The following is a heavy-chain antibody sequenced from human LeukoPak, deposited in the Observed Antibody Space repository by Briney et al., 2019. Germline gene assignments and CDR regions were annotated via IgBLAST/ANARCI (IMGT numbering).Heavy chain of an antibody. CDR1: GVTFYDYA. Sequence: GGSLRLSCAASGVTFYDYAMHWVRHAPGKGLEWVSGISWNSGSIVYADSVKGRFTISRDNAKNSLYLQMNSLRAEDTALYYCAKASLSGYDSNIDYWGQGTLVTVSS. J-gene: IGHJ4*02. D-gene: IGHD5-12*01. CDR3: AKASLSGYDSNIDY. CDR2: ISWNSGSI. V-gene: IGHV3-9*01.